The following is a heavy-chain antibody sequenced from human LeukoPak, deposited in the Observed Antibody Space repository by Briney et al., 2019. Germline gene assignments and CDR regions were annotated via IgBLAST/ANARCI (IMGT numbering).Heavy chain of an antibody. CDR1: GYTFTGYY. D-gene: IGHD2-8*01. Sequence: ASVKVSCKASGYTFTGYYMHWVRQAPGQGLEWMGWINPNTGGTNYAQKFQGRVTMTRDTSISTAYMELSRLRSDDTAVYYCARDSDCTNDVCPRKFDYWGQGTLVTVSS. CDR3: ARDSDCTNDVCPRKFDY. CDR2: INPNTGGT. V-gene: IGHV1-2*02. J-gene: IGHJ4*02.